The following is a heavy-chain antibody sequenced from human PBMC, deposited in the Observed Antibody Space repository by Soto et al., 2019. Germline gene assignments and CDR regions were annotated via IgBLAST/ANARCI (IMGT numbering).Heavy chain of an antibody. CDR3: ARDPDTGYSSGWYNRYYYYYMDV. CDR1: GFTFSSYA. V-gene: IGHV3-64*01. J-gene: IGHJ6*03. D-gene: IGHD6-19*01. CDR2: ISSNGGST. Sequence: GESLKISCAASGFTFSSYAMHWVRQAPGKGLEYVSAISSNGGSTYYANSVKGRFTISRDNSKNTLYLQMGSLRAEDMAVYYCARDPDTGYSSGWYNRYYYYYMDVWGKGTTVTVSS.